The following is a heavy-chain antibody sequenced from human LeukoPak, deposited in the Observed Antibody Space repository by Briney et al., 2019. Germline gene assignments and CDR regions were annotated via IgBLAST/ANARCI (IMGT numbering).Heavy chain of an antibody. V-gene: IGHV1-46*01. CDR3: ARITMTTSGWYFDL. D-gene: IGHD3-22*01. Sequence: ASVKVSCKASGYTFTSYYMHWLRQAPGQGLGWMGIVHPSGGSTSYAQKFQGRVTMTRDTATSTVYMELSSLRSEDTALYYCARITMTTSGWYFDLWGRGSLVTVSS. CDR2: VHPSGGST. CDR1: GYTFTSYY. J-gene: IGHJ2*01.